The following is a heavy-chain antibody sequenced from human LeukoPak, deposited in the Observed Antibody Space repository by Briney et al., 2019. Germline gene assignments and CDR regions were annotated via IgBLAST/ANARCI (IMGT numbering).Heavy chain of an antibody. CDR1: GASISGGDYH. J-gene: IGHJ6*03. Sequence: LSLTCTVSGASISGGDYHWSWIRQSPGKGLEWIGYTTYRGRASYSPSLASRASITVDTSKNQFSLKVRSVTVADAAVYFCARDVGYDPLTDSYMDVWGKGATVIVSS. V-gene: IGHV4-30-4*08. CDR2: TTYRGRA. D-gene: IGHD3-9*01. CDR3: ARDVGYDPLTDSYMDV.